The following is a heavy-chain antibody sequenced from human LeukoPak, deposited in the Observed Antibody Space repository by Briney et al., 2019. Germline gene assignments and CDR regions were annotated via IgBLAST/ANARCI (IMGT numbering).Heavy chain of an antibody. CDR2: IKPDGSSI. CDR1: GFTFGTYS. CDR3: ATLYAGSTDY. V-gene: IGHV3-74*01. Sequence: PGGSLRLSCAASGFTFGTYSMNWVRQAPGKGLVWVARIKPDGSSISSADSVKGRFTISRDNAKNTLYLQMNSLRAEDTAVYYCATLYAGSTDYWGRGTLVTVSS. D-gene: IGHD2-8*01. J-gene: IGHJ4*02.